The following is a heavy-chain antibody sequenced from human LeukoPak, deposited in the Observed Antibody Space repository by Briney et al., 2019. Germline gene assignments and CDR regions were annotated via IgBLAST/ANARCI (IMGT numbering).Heavy chain of an antibody. CDR2: INTSGGSK. CDR1: GFTFSSYA. Sequence: GESLRLSCAASGFTFSSYAMSWVRQAPGKGLEGVSGINTSGGSKAYADSGKGRFTIARDNKRKKLYMQMKRLREEDTALYYCAIMHPYYDGNGYWVQWGQGTLVTVSA. J-gene: IGHJ4*02. CDR3: AIMHPYYDGNGYWVQ. D-gene: IGHD3-22*01. V-gene: IGHV3-23*01.